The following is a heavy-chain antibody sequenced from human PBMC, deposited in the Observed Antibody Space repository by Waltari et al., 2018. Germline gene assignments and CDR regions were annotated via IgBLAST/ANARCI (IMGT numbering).Heavy chain of an antibody. V-gene: IGHV3-7*01. CDR1: GFTFSSYW. CDR3: ASLSPMTTVTTDFDY. Sequence: EVQLVESGGGLVQPGGSLRLSCAASGFTFSSYWMSWVRQAPGKGLEWVANIKQDGSEKYYVDSVKGRFTISRDNAKNSLYLQMNSLRAEDTAVYYCASLSPMTTVTTDFDYWGQGTLVTVSS. J-gene: IGHJ4*02. CDR2: IKQDGSEK. D-gene: IGHD4-17*01.